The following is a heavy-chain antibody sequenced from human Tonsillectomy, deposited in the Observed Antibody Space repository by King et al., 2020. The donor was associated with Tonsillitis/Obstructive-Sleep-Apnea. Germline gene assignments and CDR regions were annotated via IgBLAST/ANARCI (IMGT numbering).Heavy chain of an antibody. V-gene: IGHV3-20*04. CDR1: GFTFDDYG. Sequence: VQLVEAGGGVVRPGGSLRLSCAASGFTFDDYGMSWGRPAPGKGVEWVSGINWKGGSTGYADSVKGRFTISRDNATKSLYLQINSLRAEDTALYYCAREAYCSSTSCYRGDFDYWGQGTLVTVSS. CDR2: INWKGGST. J-gene: IGHJ4*02. D-gene: IGHD2-2*02. CDR3: AREAYCSSTSCYRGDFDY.